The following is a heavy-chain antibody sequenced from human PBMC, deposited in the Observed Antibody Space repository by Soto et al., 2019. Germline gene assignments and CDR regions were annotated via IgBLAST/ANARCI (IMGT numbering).Heavy chain of an antibody. CDR2: ISSSSSYI. CDR1: GFTFSSYS. V-gene: IGHV3-21*01. Sequence: GGSLRLSCAASGFTFSSYSMNWVRQAPGKGLEWVSSISSSSSYIYYADSVKGRFTISRDNAKNSLYLQMNSLRAEDTAVYYCARDRISGYCSGGSCYYYYYGMDVWGQGTTVTVSS. D-gene: IGHD2-15*01. CDR3: ARDRISGYCSGGSCYYYYYGMDV. J-gene: IGHJ6*02.